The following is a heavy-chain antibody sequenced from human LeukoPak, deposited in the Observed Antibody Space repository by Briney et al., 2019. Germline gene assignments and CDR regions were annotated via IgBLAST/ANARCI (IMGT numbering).Heavy chain of an antibody. CDR3: ARYCGSENYCISY. J-gene: IGHJ4*01. Sequence: SETLSLTCAVYGASFSANYWIWIRQPPGKGLEWIGEINHSGTITYKPSLKSRLTISADTSKNQFTLKLSSVTAADTAVYYCARYCGSENYCISYWGQGTLVTVSS. D-gene: IGHD3-10*01. CDR1: GASFSANY. V-gene: IGHV4-34*01. CDR2: INHSGTI.